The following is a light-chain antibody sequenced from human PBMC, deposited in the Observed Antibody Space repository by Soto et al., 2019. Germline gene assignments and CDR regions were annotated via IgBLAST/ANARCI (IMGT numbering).Light chain of an antibody. Sequence: IVLTQSPGTLSLSPGERATLSCRASQSVTTQLAWYQQKPGQAPRLIIHGASSRATGVPDRITGSGYGTDFTLSISRLEPEYFAVYSCQQYGGSTRTFGQGTKVEIK. CDR1: QSVTTQ. CDR2: GAS. CDR3: QQYGGSTRT. J-gene: IGKJ1*01. V-gene: IGKV3-20*01.